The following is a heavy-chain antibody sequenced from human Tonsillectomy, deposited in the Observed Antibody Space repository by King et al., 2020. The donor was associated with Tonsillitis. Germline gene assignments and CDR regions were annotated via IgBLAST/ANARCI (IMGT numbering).Heavy chain of an antibody. CDR3: AKAGGAATVDY. D-gene: IGHD2-15*01. Sequence: VQLVESGGGVVQPGGSLRLSCAASGFTFSSYGMHWVRQAPGKGLEWVAFIRYDGGNKYYADSVKGRFTISRDNSKNTLYLQMNSLRAEDTAVYYCAKAGGAATVDYWGQGTLVTVSS. J-gene: IGHJ4*02. CDR2: IRYDGGNK. CDR1: GFTFSSYG. V-gene: IGHV3-30*02.